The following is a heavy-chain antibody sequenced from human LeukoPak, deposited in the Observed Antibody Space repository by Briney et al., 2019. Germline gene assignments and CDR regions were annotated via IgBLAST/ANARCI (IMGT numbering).Heavy chain of an antibody. Sequence: ASVKVSCKASGYTFTDYYVHWVRQAPGQGLEWMGWISAYNGNTNYAQKLQGRVTMTTDTSSSTAYMELRSLRSDDTAVYYCARWDYYDSRTFDIWGQGTMVTVSS. J-gene: IGHJ3*02. CDR1: GYTFTDYY. D-gene: IGHD3-22*01. CDR3: ARWDYYDSRTFDI. V-gene: IGHV1-18*04. CDR2: ISAYNGNT.